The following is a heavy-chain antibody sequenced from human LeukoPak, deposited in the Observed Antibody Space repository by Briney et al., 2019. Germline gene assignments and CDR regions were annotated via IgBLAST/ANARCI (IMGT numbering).Heavy chain of an antibody. CDR2: ISYDGSNK. J-gene: IGHJ4*02. Sequence: PGGSLRLSCAASGFTFSTYAMHWVRQAPGKGLEWVALISYDGSNKYYADSVKGRFTISRDNSKNTLHLQMNSLRAEDTAVYHCARGGAARPDYWGQGTLVTVFS. V-gene: IGHV3-30*04. D-gene: IGHD6-6*01. CDR3: ARGGAARPDY. CDR1: GFTFSTYA.